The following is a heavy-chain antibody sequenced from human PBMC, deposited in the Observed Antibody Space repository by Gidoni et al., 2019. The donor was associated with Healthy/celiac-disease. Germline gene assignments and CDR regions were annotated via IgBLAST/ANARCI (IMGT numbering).Heavy chain of an antibody. D-gene: IGHD3-22*01. CDR1: GFTFSSYA. CDR3: AKRSGNYYDSSGYLTN. V-gene: IGHV3-23*01. Sequence: EVQLLESGGGLVQPGGSLRLSCAASGFTFSSYAMSWVRQAPGKGLEWVSAISGSGGSTYYADSVKGRFTISRDNSKNTLYLQMNSLRAEDTAVYYCAKRSGNYYDSSGYLTNWGQGTLVTVSS. CDR2: ISGSGGST. J-gene: IGHJ4*02.